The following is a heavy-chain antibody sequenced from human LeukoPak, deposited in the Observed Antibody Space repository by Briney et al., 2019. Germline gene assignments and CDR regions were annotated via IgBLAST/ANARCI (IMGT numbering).Heavy chain of an antibody. J-gene: IGHJ3*02. CDR3: ARDDSGTDAFDI. Sequence: PSETLSLTCAVYGSFSDHSWSWVREPPGKGLEWIGEIDEKRRTSYSPSLTSRVTMSVDTSKNQFSLKLSSVTAADTAVYYCARDDSGTDAFDIWGQGTMDTVSS. D-gene: IGHD4/OR15-4a*01. V-gene: IGHV4-34*01. CDR1: GSFSDHS. CDR2: IDEKRRT.